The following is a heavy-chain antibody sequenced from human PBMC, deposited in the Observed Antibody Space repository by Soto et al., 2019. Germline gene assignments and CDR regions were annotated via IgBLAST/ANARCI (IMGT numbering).Heavy chain of an antibody. CDR1: GGSISSYY. V-gene: IGHV4-59*08. J-gene: IGHJ6*03. CDR2: IYYSGST. D-gene: IGHD4-4*01. Sequence: PPETLSLTCTVSGGSISSYYWSWIRQPPGKGLEWIGYIYYSGSTNYNPSLKSRVTISVDTSKNQFSLKLSSVTAADTAVYYCARHLQFYYYYYMDVWGKGTTVTVSS. CDR3: ARHLQFYYYYYMDV.